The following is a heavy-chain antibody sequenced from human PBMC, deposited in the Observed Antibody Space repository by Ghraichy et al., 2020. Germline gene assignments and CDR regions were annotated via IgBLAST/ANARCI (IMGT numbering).Heavy chain of an antibody. CDR1: GGSISSRIW. J-gene: IGHJ4*02. CDR2: IYHIGSS. D-gene: IGHD3-10*01. V-gene: IGHV4-4*02. CDR3: AKCPFGELFLDS. Sequence: SETLSLTCAVFGGSISSRIWWNWVRQPPGKGLECIGEIYHIGSSNYNPSLKRRVTMSVDKSKNQLSLNLTSVTAADTAVYYCAKCPFGELFLDSWGQGILVTVSS.